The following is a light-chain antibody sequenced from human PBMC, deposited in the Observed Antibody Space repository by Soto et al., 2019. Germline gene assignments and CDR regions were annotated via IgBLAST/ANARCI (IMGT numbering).Light chain of an antibody. Sequence: QCVLTQPPSVSGAPGQMVTISCPGSSSNIGAGYDVHWYQQLPGTAPKLLIYGNSNRPSGVPDRFSGSKSGTSASLAITGLQAEDEADYYCQSYDSSLSAYYVFGTGTKVTVL. CDR3: QSYDSSLSAYYV. CDR1: SSNIGAGYD. CDR2: GNS. J-gene: IGLJ1*01. V-gene: IGLV1-40*01.